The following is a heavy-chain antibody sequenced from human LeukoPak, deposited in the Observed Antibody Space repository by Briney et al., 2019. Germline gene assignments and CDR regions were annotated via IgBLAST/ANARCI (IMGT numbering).Heavy chain of an antibody. Sequence: ASVKVSCKASGYTFTSYGISWMRQAPGQGLEWMGWISAYNGNTNYAQKLQGRVTMTTDTSTSTAYMELRSLRSDDTAVYYCARDPYSSGWYGPLDYWGQGTLVTVSS. CDR3: ARDPYSSGWYGPLDY. J-gene: IGHJ4*02. V-gene: IGHV1-18*01. CDR2: ISAYNGNT. D-gene: IGHD6-19*01. CDR1: GYTFTSYG.